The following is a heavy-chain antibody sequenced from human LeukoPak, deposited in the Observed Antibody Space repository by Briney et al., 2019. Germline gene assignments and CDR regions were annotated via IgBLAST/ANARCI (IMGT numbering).Heavy chain of an antibody. CDR2: IIPIFGTA. Sequence: EASVKVSCKASGYTFTGYYMHWVRQAPGQGLEWMGGIIPIFGTANYAQKFQGRVTITADKSTSTAYMELSSLRSEDTAVYYCASANTAMANYYYYYMDVWGKGTTVTVSS. D-gene: IGHD5-18*01. CDR3: ASANTAMANYYYYYMDV. CDR1: GYTFTGYY. J-gene: IGHJ6*03. V-gene: IGHV1-69*06.